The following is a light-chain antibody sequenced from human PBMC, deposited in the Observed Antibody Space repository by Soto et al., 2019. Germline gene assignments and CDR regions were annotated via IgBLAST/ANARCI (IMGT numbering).Light chain of an antibody. J-gene: IGLJ3*02. CDR2: GNN. CDR3: QSFDSSLSVV. V-gene: IGLV1-40*01. Sequence: QPVLTQPPSVSGAPGQRVTISCTGSSSNIGAGYDVHWFQKLPGTAPKLLIYGNNNRPSGVPDRFSGSKSGTSASLAITGLQAEDEADYYCQSFDSSLSVVFGGGTKLTVL. CDR1: SSNIGAGYD.